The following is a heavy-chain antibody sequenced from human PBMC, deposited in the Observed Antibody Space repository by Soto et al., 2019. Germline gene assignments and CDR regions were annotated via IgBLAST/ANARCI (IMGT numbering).Heavy chain of an antibody. CDR3: AKDHICSGGNCYSDFGY. V-gene: IGHV3-23*01. J-gene: IGHJ4*02. CDR1: GFTFSNYA. Sequence: GSLRLSCAASGFTFSNYAMTWVRQAPGKGLEWVSSISGSGGSTHYADSVKGRFTISRDNSKNTLYLQMYSLRAEDTAVYHCAKDHICSGGNCYSDFGYWGQGTLVTVSS. D-gene: IGHD2-15*01. CDR2: ISGSGGST.